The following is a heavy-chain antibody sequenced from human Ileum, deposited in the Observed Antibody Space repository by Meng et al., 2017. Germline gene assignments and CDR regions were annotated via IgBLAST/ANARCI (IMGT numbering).Heavy chain of an antibody. CDR2: IHYTGST. CDR1: GGSIGSAAYY. D-gene: IGHD2-2*01. V-gene: IGHV4-31*03. J-gene: IGHJ4*02. CDR3: ARGVSAAGLFDN. Sequence: QVQLQESGPGLVKVSQTLSLTRTVSGGSIGSAAYYWTWLRQHPAKGLEWIGYIHYTGSTSYNPSLESRTSTSIDTSNNQFSLKVTSVTAADTAVYYCARGVSAAGLFDNWGPGTLVTVSS.